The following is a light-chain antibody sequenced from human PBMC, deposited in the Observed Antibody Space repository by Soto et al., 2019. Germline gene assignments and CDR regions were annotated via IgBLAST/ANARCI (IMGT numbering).Light chain of an antibody. CDR2: DVS. Sequence: QSVLTQPASVSGSPGQSITISCAGTSSDIGAYNYVSWYQQHPGKAPKLMIYDVSNRPSGISNRFSGSKSGNTASLTISGLQAEDEADYYCSSYTRSVTLVFGGGAQLTVL. J-gene: IGLJ3*02. CDR3: SSYTRSVTLV. V-gene: IGLV2-14*01. CDR1: SSDIGAYNY.